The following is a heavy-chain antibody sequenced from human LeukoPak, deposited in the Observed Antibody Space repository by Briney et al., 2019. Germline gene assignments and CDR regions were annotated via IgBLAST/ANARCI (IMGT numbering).Heavy chain of an antibody. CDR2: INPNSGGT. D-gene: IGHD6-13*01. Sequence: ASVKVSCKASGYTFTGYYMHWVRQAPGQGLEWMGWINPNSGGTNYAQKLQGRVTMTTDTSTSTAYMELRSLRSDDTAVYYCARDQAGWYSSSWYYFDYWGQGTLVTVSS. V-gene: IGHV1-2*02. J-gene: IGHJ4*02. CDR1: GYTFTGYY. CDR3: ARDQAGWYSSSWYYFDY.